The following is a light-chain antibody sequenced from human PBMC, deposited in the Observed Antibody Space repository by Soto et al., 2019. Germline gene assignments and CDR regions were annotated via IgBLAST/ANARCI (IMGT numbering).Light chain of an antibody. CDR1: QSISSW. J-gene: IGKJ4*01. CDR3: QQYNSYPLT. CDR2: KAS. Sequence: IPITQSPATLSASVGDRVTITCRASQSISSWLAWYQQKPGKAPKLLIYKASSLESGVPSRFRGSGSGTELIITISSLQPDDVATYDCQQYNSYPLTFGGGTKV. V-gene: IGKV1-5*03.